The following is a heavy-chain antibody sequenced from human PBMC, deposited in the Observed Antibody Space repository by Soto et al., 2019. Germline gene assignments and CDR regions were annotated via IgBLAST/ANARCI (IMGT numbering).Heavy chain of an antibody. D-gene: IGHD2-2*01. CDR2: IWYDGSNK. CDR3: ARDVGYCSSTSCSQYYYYYGMDV. CDR1: GFTFSSYG. Sequence: QVQLVESGGGVVQPGRSLRLSCAASGFTFSSYGMHWVRQAPGKGLEWVAVIWYDGSNKYYADSVKGRFTISRDNSKNTLYLQMNSLRAEDTAVYYCARDVGYCSSTSCSQYYYYYGMDVWGQGTTVTVSS. V-gene: IGHV3-33*01. J-gene: IGHJ6*02.